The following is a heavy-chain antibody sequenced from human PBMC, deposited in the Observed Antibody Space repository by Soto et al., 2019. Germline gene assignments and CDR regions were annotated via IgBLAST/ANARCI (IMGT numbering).Heavy chain of an antibody. CDR2: IGYDGNNK. CDR1: GFSFRTYG. CDR3: ARGGVTGIVGIFGSHLDI. V-gene: IGHV3-33*01. Sequence: QVQLVESGGCWVQPGRSLRLSCEATGFSFRTYGMHWVRQAPCKGLEWVAFIGYDGNNKYYADSVEGRFTISRDNSKNTVYLQMKSLRGADTAVYYCARGGVTGIVGIFGSHLDIWGQGTVVTVSS. D-gene: IGHD1-1*01. J-gene: IGHJ3*02.